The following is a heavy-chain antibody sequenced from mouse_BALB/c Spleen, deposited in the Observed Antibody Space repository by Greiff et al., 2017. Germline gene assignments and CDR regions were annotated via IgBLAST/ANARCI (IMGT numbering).Heavy chain of an antibody. CDR3: ATRGAYYGNSWFAY. Sequence: VQLQESGPELVKPGASVKMSCKASGYTFTDYVISWVKQRTGQGLEWIGEIYPGSGSTYYNEKFKGKATLTADKSSNTAYMQLSSLTSEDSAVYYCATRGAYYGNSWFAYWGQGTLVTVSA. J-gene: IGHJ3*01. CDR1: GYTFTDYV. D-gene: IGHD2-10*01. CDR2: IYPGSGST. V-gene: IGHV1-77*01.